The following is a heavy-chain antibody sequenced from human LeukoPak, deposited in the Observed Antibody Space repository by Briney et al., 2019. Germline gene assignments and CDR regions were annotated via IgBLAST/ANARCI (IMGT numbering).Heavy chain of an antibody. V-gene: IGHV4-59*01. D-gene: IGHD3-16*01. CDR2: IHHSGST. CDR1: GGSISSYY. J-gene: IGHJ5*02. CDR3: ARHYGP. Sequence: SETLSLTCTVSGGSISSYYWSWIRQAPGKGLEWIGYIHHSGSTNDNPSLKSRVTISVDTSKNQFSLKLSSVTAADTAVYYCARHYGPWGQGTLVTVSS.